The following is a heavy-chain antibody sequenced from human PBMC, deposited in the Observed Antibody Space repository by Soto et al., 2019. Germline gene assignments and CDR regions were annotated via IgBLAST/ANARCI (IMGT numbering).Heavy chain of an antibody. CDR1: GFTFSSYA. CDR2: ISGSGGST. J-gene: IGHJ6*02. Sequence: PGGSLRLSCAASGFTFSSYAMSWVRQAPGKGLEWVSAISGSGGSTYYADSVKGRFTISRDNSKNTLYLQMNSLRAEDTAVYYCAKGKGRYDFWSGYFSGAVWYHYYGMDVWGQGTTVTVSS. CDR3: AKGKGRYDFWSGYFSGAVWYHYYGMDV. D-gene: IGHD3-3*01. V-gene: IGHV3-23*01.